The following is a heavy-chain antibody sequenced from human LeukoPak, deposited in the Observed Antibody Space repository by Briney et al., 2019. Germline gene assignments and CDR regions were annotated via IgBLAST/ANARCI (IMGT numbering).Heavy chain of an antibody. CDR2: IYTSGST. D-gene: IGHD3-10*01. CDR3: ARVKFYYGSGSSNWSDP. Sequence: KPSETLSLTCTVSGGSISSYYWSGIRQPAGKGLEWIGRIYTSGSTNYNPSLKSRVTISVDMSKNQFSLKLRSVTAADTAVYYCARVKFYYGSGSSNWSDPWGQGSLVTVSS. V-gene: IGHV4-4*07. CDR1: GGSISSYY. J-gene: IGHJ5*02.